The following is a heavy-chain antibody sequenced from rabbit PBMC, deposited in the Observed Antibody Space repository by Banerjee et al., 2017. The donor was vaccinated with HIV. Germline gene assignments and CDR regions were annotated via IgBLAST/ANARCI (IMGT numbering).Heavy chain of an antibody. CDR2: IYTGSGST. CDR1: GFSFSNKYV. Sequence: QEQLEESGGDLVKPEGSLTLTCTASGFSFSNKYVMCWVRQAPGKGLEWIGCIYTGSGSTYYASWAKGRFTISKTSSTTVTLQMTSLTAADTATYFCAREDADTNYYFSLWGPGTLVTVS. J-gene: IGHJ4*01. D-gene: IGHD6-1*01. V-gene: IGHV1S45*01. CDR3: AREDADTNYYFSL.